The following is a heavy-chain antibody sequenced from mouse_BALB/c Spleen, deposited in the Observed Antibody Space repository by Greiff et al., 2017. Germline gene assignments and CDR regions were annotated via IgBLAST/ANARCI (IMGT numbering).Heavy chain of an antibody. D-gene: IGHD4-1*01. CDR1: GYSITSDYA. Sequence: EVKLQESGPGLVKPSQSLSLTCTVTGYSITSDYAWNWIRQFPGNKLEWMGYISYSGSTSYNPSLKSRISITRDTSKNQFFLQLNSVTTEDTATYYCARSRGNWDAMDYWGQGTSVTVSS. J-gene: IGHJ4*01. V-gene: IGHV3-2*02. CDR3: ARSRGNWDAMDY. CDR2: ISYSGST.